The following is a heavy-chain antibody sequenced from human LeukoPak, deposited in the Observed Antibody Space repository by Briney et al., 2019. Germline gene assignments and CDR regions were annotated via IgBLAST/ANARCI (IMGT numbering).Heavy chain of an antibody. V-gene: IGHV1-8*01. Sequence: GASVKVSCKASAYTFTSYDINWVRQATGQGLEWMGWMNPNSGNTGYAQKFQGRVTMTRNTSISTAYMELSSLRSEDTAVYYCAKSRWGYYDCGESWGQGTLVTVSS. CDR2: MNPNSGNT. D-gene: IGHD3-22*01. J-gene: IGHJ5*02. CDR1: AYTFTSYD. CDR3: AKSRWGYYDCGES.